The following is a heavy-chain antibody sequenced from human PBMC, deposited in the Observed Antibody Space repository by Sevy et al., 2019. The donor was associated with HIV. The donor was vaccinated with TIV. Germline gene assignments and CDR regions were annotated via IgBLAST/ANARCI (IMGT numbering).Heavy chain of an antibody. D-gene: IGHD3-16*01. CDR1: GFTFSSYS. V-gene: IGHV3-21*01. J-gene: IGHJ6*02. Sequence: GGSLRLSCAASGFTFSSYSMNWVRQAPGKGLEWVSSISSSSSYIYYADSVKGRFTSSRDNAKNSLYLQMNSLRAEDTAVYYCATSGGFNYYGMDVWGQGTTVTVSS. CDR2: ISSSSSYI. CDR3: ATSGGFNYYGMDV.